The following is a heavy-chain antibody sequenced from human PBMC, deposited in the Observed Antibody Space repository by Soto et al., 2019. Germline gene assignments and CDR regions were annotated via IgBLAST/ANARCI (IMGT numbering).Heavy chain of an antibody. CDR3: ARGPFVERERFLEWAPSEVAKWFDP. J-gene: IGHJ5*02. V-gene: IGHV1-69*13. CDR1: GGTFSSYA. D-gene: IGHD3-3*01. Sequence: VASVKVSCKASGGTFSSYAISWVRQAPGQGLEWMGGIIPIFGTANYAQKFQGRVTITADESTSTAYMELSSLRSEDTAVYYCARGPFVERERFLEWAPSEVAKWFDPWGQGTLVTVSS. CDR2: IIPIFGTA.